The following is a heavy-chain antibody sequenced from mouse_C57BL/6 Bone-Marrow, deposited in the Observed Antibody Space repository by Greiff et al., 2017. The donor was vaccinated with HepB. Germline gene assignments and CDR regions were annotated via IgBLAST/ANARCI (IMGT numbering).Heavy chain of an antibody. CDR3: ARDTVYYYGSSHYYFDY. D-gene: IGHD1-1*01. CDR2: ISDGGSYT. Sequence: EVKLVESGRGLVKPGGSLKLSCAASGFTFSSYAMSWVRQTPEKRLEWVATISDGGSYTYYPDNVKGRFTISRDNAKNNLYLQMSHLKSDDTAMYYCARDTVYYYGSSHYYFDYWGQGTTLTVSS. CDR1: GFTFSSYA. V-gene: IGHV5-4*01. J-gene: IGHJ2*01.